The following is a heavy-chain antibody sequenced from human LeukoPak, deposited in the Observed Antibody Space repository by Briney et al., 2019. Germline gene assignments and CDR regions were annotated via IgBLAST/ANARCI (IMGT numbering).Heavy chain of an antibody. CDR2: IASDGTSK. CDR1: GFTFSSYA. J-gene: IGHJ4*02. D-gene: IGHD3-10*01. Sequence: GRSLRLSCAAAGFTFSSYAMHWVRQAPGRGLGWVAVIASDGTSKYYADSVEGRSTTSRDNSKNTLYLEMNSPRAEDTAVYYCARGTYYYGSGTYNPPDNWGQGTLVTVSS. V-gene: IGHV3-30*04. CDR3: ARGTYYYGSGTYNPPDN.